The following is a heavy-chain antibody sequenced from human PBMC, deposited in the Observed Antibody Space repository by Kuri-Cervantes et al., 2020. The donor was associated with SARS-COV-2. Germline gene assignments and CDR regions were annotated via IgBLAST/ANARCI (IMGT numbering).Heavy chain of an antibody. CDR2: ISGSGGTT. CDR1: GFTFSSYA. Sequence: GGSLRLSCAASGFTFSSYAMNWVRQAPGKGLEWVSAISGSGGTTYYADSVKGRFTISRDNSKNTLYLQMNSLRDEDTAVYYCAKSARGSGSYLVYFDYWGQGTLVTVSS. V-gene: IGHV3-23*01. CDR3: AKSARGSGSYLVYFDY. D-gene: IGHD1-26*01. J-gene: IGHJ4*02.